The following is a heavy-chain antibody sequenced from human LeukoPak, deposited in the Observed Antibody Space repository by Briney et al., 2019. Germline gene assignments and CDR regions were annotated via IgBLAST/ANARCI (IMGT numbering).Heavy chain of an antibody. Sequence: ASVKVSCKASGYTFTGYYMHWVRQATGQGLEWMGWMKPNSGNTGYAQKIQGRVTMTRNTSISTAYMELSSLRSEDTAVYYCARGLSAGSYYDFWSGYYLGYWGQGTLVTVSS. V-gene: IGHV1-8*02. CDR3: ARGLSAGSYYDFWSGYYLGY. CDR2: MKPNSGNT. CDR1: GYTFTGYY. J-gene: IGHJ4*02. D-gene: IGHD3-3*01.